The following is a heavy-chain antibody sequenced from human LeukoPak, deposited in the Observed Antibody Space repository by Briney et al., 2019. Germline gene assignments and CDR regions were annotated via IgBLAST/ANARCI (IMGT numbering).Heavy chain of an antibody. J-gene: IGHJ4*02. CDR3: AKDSIPDGRYSIDF. V-gene: IGHV3-23*01. CDR1: GFTFNTYA. Sequence: PGGSLRLSCAASGFTFNTYAMNWVRQAPGKGLEWVSVIIGNGGDIHYAGSVRGRFTISRDNSKNTLYLQMNSLRVEDTAVYYCAKDSIPDGRYSIDFWGPGTLVTVSS. D-gene: IGHD2-21*01. CDR2: IIGNGGDI.